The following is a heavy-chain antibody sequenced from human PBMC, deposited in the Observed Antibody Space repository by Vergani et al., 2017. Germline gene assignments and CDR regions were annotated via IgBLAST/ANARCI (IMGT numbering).Heavy chain of an antibody. Sequence: EVQLLESGGGLVQPGGSLRLSCAASGFTFSSYAMSWVRQAPGKGLEWVSAISGSGGSTYYADSVKGRFTISRDNSKNTLYLQMNSLRAEDTAVYYCAKYPYCGGDCYSDRPDYWGQGTLVTVSS. J-gene: IGHJ4*02. V-gene: IGHV3-23*01. CDR2: ISGSGGST. CDR1: GFTFSSYA. CDR3: AKYPYCGGDCYSDRPDY. D-gene: IGHD2-21*02.